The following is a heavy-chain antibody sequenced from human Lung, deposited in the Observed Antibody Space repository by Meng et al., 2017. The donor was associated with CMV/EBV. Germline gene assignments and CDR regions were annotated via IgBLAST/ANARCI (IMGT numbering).Heavy chain of an antibody. CDR1: GITFEDYG. CDR2: IQWNGGRT. J-gene: IGHJ6*02. D-gene: IGHD5-12*01. V-gene: IGHV3-20*04. CDR3: VRGGYSGPHANPYGMDV. Sequence: GESLKISCAVSGITFEDYGMSWVRQAPGKGLEWVSGIQWNGGRTGYADSVKGRFTISRDDAKNSVYLQMNSLGAEDTALYYCVRGGYSGPHANPYGMDVWRQGTTVSVSS.